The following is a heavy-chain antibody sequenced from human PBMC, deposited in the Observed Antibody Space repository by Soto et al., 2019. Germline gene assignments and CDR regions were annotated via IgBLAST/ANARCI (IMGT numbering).Heavy chain of an antibody. CDR1: GYSFTDYH. D-gene: IGHD2-8*01. J-gene: IGHJ6*02. V-gene: IGHV1-2*04. CDR2: INPKSGGT. Sequence: ASVKVSGKASGYSFTDYHIHWVRQAPGQGLEWLGRINPKSGGTSTAQKFQGWVTMTRDRSISTVYMELTRLRSDDTAVYFCARGHSTDCSNGVCSFFYNHEMDVWGQGTTVTVSS. CDR3: ARGHSTDCSNGVCSFFYNHEMDV.